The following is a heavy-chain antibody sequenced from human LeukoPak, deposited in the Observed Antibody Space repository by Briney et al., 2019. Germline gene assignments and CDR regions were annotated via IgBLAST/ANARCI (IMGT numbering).Heavy chain of an antibody. CDR1: GFTFSNAW. J-gene: IGHJ3*02. D-gene: IGHD2-21*02. V-gene: IGHV3-53*01. CDR3: ARSCGGDCYSSGIDAFDS. CDR2: IYSGGST. Sequence: GGSLRLSCAASGFTFSNAWMSWVSLAPGKGLEGTSVIYSGGSTYYADFVPGRFTISSDNSNNTLYLQMNSLRDEDTAVYYCARSCGGDCYSSGIDAFDSWGQGTMVTVSS.